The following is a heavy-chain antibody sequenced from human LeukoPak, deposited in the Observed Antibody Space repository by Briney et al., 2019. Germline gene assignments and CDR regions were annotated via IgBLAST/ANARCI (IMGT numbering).Heavy chain of an antibody. Sequence: PSETLSLTCTVSGGSVSSGSYCWSWIRQPPGKGLEWIGYIYYSGSTNYNPSLKSRVTISVDTSKNQFSLKLSSVTAADTAVYYCARVDCSSTSCYDYYYYGMDVWGKGTTVTVSS. CDR3: ARVDCSSTSCYDYYYYGMDV. CDR1: GGSVSSGSYC. V-gene: IGHV4-61*01. J-gene: IGHJ6*04. CDR2: IYYSGST. D-gene: IGHD2-2*01.